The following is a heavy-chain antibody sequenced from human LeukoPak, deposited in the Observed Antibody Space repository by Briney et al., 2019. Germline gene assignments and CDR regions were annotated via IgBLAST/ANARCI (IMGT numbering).Heavy chain of an antibody. CDR3: ARGVPYGPSYEFFDY. D-gene: IGHD3-10*01. V-gene: IGHV4-59*01. Sequence: SETLSLTCTVSGGSITNYYWSWIRQPPGKGLECIGYIYYSGSTNYNPSLKSRVTISLHTSKNQFSLKLNSVTAADTAVYYCARGVPYGPSYEFFDYWGQGTLVTVSS. CDR2: IYYSGST. J-gene: IGHJ4*02. CDR1: GGSITNYY.